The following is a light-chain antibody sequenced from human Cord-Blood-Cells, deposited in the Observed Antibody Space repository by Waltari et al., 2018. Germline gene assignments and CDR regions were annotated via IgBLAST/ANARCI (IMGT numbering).Light chain of an antibody. CDR1: QSISSY. CDR2: AAS. V-gene: IGKV1-39*01. J-gene: IGKJ4*01. CDR3: QQSYSTPLT. Sequence: DIQMTQYPSSLSASVGDRVTMTCRASQSISSYLNWYQQKQGKAPKLLIYAASSLQSGVPSRFSGSGSGTDFTLTISSLQPEDFATYYCQQSYSTPLTFGGGTKVEIK.